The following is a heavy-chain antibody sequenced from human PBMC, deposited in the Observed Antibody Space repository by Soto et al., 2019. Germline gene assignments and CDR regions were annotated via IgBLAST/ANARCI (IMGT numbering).Heavy chain of an antibody. CDR3: ARDRLGATGDY. D-gene: IGHD1-26*01. Sequence: GASVKVSCKASGYTFTSYGISWVRQAPGQGLEWMGWISAYNANTNYAQKLQGRVTMTTDTSTSTSYMGLRSLRSDDTAVYFCARDRLGATGDYWGQGTLVTVSS. J-gene: IGHJ4*02. CDR1: GYTFTSYG. CDR2: ISAYNANT. V-gene: IGHV1-18*01.